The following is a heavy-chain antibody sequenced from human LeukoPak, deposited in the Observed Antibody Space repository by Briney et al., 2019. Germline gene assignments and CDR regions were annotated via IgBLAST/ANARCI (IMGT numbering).Heavy chain of an antibody. J-gene: IGHJ6*03. Sequence: ASVKVSCKASGYTFTGYYMHWVRQAPGQGLEWMGWINPNSGGTNYAQKFQGRVTMTRDTSISTAYMELSRLRSDDTAVYYCAREGRLAYLDYYYYYMDVWGKGTTVTVSS. CDR1: GYTFTGYY. D-gene: IGHD3-9*01. V-gene: IGHV1-2*02. CDR3: AREGRLAYLDYYYYYMDV. CDR2: INPNSGGT.